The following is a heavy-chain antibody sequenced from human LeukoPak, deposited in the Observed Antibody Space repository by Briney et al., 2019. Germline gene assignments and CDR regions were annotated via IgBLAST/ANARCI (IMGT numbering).Heavy chain of an antibody. CDR1: GFTFSFFP. J-gene: IGHJ4*02. V-gene: IGHV3-64*01. Sequence: GGSLRLSRAASGFTFSFFPMHWVRQAPGKGLESVAAISSNGGTTYYANSVRGRFSISRDNSKNTLYLQMGRASADDMAVYYCARKYPYGTLDYWGQGTLVTVSS. CDR2: ISSNGGTT. D-gene: IGHD1-26*01. CDR3: ARKYPYGTLDY.